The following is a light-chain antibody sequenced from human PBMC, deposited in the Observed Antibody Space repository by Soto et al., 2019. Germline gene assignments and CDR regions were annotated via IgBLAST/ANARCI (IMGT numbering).Light chain of an antibody. J-gene: IGKJ2*01. V-gene: IGKV1-39*01. CDR2: AAS. CDR1: QSISKY. Sequence: DIPMTQSSSSLSASVGDRVTITCRASQSISKYLNWYQHKPGKATNLLIYAASNLQSGFSSRFSDSGSGTDFTLTISSLLPEDFETYYCQQTYSTVTFGQGTKLEI. CDR3: QQTYSTVT.